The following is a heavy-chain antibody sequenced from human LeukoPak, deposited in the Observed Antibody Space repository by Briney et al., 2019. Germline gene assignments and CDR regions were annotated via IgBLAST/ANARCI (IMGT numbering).Heavy chain of an antibody. CDR3: AREALPFVGVHSSSWYEGAFDI. Sequence: RPGGSLRLSCAASGFTFDDYGLSWVRHVPGKGLEWVSGINWNGGSTGYADSVKGRFTISRDNAKKSLYLQMNSLRAEDTAVYYCAREALPFVGVHSSSWYEGAFDIWGQGTMVTVSS. V-gene: IGHV3-20*04. CDR2: INWNGGST. CDR1: GFTFDDYG. J-gene: IGHJ3*02. D-gene: IGHD6-13*01.